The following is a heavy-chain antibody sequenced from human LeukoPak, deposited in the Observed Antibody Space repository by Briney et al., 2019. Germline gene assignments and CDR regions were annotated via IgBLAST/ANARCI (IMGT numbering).Heavy chain of an antibody. CDR3: ARDYSSGHGDFDF. Sequence: GGSLRLSCAGSGFSISNYGMNWVRQAPGKGLEWLSYIRSDSSTKYYADSVEGRFTISRDNAQNSLYLQMNSLRDEDSGVYFCARDYSSGHGDFDFWGKGKMVTFFS. J-gene: IGHJ3*01. CDR2: IRSDSSTK. D-gene: IGHD6-19*01. V-gene: IGHV3-48*02. CDR1: GFSISNYG.